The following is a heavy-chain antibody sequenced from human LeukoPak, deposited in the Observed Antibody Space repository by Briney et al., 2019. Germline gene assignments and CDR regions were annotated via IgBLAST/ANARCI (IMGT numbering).Heavy chain of an antibody. V-gene: IGHV4-61*02. D-gene: IGHD3-22*01. CDR1: GGSISSSSYY. CDR3: AREMIDYYDSGGYEPFDY. J-gene: IGHJ4*02. Sequence: PSETLSLTCTVSGGSISSSSYYWRWIRQPAGKGLEWIGRIDTSGSTNYNPSLKSRVTMSVDTSKNQFSLKLSSVTAADTAVYYCAREMIDYYDSGGYEPFDYWGQGTLVTVSS. CDR2: IDTSGST.